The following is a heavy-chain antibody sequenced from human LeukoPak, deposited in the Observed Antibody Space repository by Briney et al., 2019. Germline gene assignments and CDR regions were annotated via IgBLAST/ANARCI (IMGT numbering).Heavy chain of an antibody. CDR3: AKGSGQDTAMVTDY. CDR2: IRYDGSNK. J-gene: IGHJ4*02. CDR1: GFTFSGYG. V-gene: IGHV3-30*02. Sequence: PGGSLRLSCAASGFTFSGYGMHWVRQAPGKGLEWVAFIRYDGSNKYYADSVKGRFTISRDNSKNTLYLQMNSLRAEDTAVYYCAKGSGQDTAMVTDYWGQGTLVTVSS. D-gene: IGHD5-18*01.